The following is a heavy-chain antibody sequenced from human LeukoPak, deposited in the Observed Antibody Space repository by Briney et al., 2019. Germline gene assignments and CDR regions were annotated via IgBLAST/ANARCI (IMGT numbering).Heavy chain of an antibody. CDR3: ATEGYCSGGSWCWFDP. V-gene: IGHV1-46*01. D-gene: IGHD2-15*01. Sequence: ASAKVSCKASGYTFTSYYMHWVRQAPGQGLEWMGIINPSGGSTSYAQKLQGRVTMTRDMSTSTVYMELSSLRSEDTAVYYCATEGYCSGGSWCWFDPWGQGTLVTVSS. J-gene: IGHJ5*02. CDR2: INPSGGST. CDR1: GYTFTSYY.